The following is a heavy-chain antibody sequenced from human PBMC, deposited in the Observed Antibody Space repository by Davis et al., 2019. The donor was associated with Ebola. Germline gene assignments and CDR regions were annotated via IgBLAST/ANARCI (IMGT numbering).Heavy chain of an antibody. D-gene: IGHD3-9*01. J-gene: IGHJ4*02. V-gene: IGHV3-74*01. CDR1: GFTFSSYW. CDR2: INSDGSST. Sequence: HTGGSLRLSCAASGFTFSSYWMHWVRQAPGKGLVWVSRINSDGSSTSYADSVKGRFTISRDNAKNTLYLQMNSLRAEDTAVYYCARARDLGRYFDWLEFDYWGQGTLVTVSS. CDR3: ARARDLGRYFDWLEFDY.